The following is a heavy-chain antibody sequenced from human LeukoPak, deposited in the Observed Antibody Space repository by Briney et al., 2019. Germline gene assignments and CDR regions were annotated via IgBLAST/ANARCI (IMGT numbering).Heavy chain of an antibody. CDR3: ARGVTAAGPYWYFDL. D-gene: IGHD6-13*01. V-gene: IGHV1-18*01. J-gene: IGHJ3*01. CDR1: GYTFTSYG. Sequence: ASVKVSCKASGYTFTSYGISWVRQAPGQGLEWMGWISAYNGNTNYAQKLQGRVTMTTDTSTSTAYMELRSLRSDDTAVYYCARGVTAAGPYWYFDLWGQGTMVTVSS. CDR2: ISAYNGNT.